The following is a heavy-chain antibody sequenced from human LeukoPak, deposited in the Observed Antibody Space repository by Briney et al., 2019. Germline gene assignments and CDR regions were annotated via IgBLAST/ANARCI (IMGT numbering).Heavy chain of an antibody. Sequence: SETLSLTCTVSGGSISSGGYYWSWIRQPAGKGLEWIGRIYTSGSTNYNPSLKSRVTMSVDTSKNQFSLKLSSVTTADTAVYYCARLLDWPYNWFDPWGQGTLVTVSS. CDR1: GGSISSGGYY. J-gene: IGHJ5*02. CDR3: ARLLDWPYNWFDP. CDR2: IYTSGST. D-gene: IGHD3-9*01. V-gene: IGHV4-61*02.